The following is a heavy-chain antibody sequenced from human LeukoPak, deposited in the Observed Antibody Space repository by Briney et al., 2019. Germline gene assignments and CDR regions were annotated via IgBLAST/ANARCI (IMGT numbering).Heavy chain of an antibody. D-gene: IGHD5-12*01. J-gene: IGHJ6*02. Sequence: TGGSLRLSCAASGFTFSSYAMHWVRQAPGKGLEWVAVISYDGSNKYYADSVKGRFTISRDNSKNTLYLQMNSLRAEDTAVYYCARDTAVSYDLHYYGMDVWGQGTTVTVSS. CDR1: GFTFSSYA. CDR2: ISYDGSNK. CDR3: ARDTAVSYDLHYYGMDV. V-gene: IGHV3-30-3*01.